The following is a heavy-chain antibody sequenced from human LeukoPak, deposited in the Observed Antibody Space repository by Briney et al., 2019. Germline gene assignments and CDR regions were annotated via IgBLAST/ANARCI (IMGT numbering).Heavy chain of an antibody. V-gene: IGHV3-30*02. CDR3: AKGHHYDFWSGYSERRIYYYMDV. J-gene: IGHJ6*03. D-gene: IGHD3-3*01. CDR1: GFTFSSYG. Sequence: GGSLRLSCAASGFTFSSYGMHWVRQAPGKGLEWVAFIRYDGSNKYYADSVKGRFTISRDNSKNTLYLQMNSLRAEDTAVYYCAKGHHYDFWSGYSERRIYYYMDVWGKGTTVTVSS. CDR2: IRYDGSNK.